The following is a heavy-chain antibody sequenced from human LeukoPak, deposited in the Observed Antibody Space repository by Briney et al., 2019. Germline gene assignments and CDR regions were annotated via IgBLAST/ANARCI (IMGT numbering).Heavy chain of an antibody. CDR2: IYHSGST. CDR1: GGSISSGGYS. D-gene: IGHD3-9*01. CDR3: ASGLRYFDWTFDY. J-gene: IGHJ4*02. V-gene: IGHV4-30-2*01. Sequence: SETLSLTCAVSGGSISSGGYSWSWIRQPPGKGLEWIGYIYHSGSTYYNPYLKSRVTISVDRSKNQFSLKLSSVTAADTAVYYCASGLRYFDWTFDYWGQGTLVTVSS.